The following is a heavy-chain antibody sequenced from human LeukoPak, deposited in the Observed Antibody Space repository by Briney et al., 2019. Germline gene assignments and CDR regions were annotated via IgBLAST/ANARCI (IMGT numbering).Heavy chain of an antibody. CDR2: MNPNSGNT. CDR1: GYTFTSYD. V-gene: IGHV1-8*01. D-gene: IGHD3-10*01. CDR3: ARGGRFYNWFDP. J-gene: IGHJ5*02. Sequence: ASVKVSCKASGYTFTSYDINWVRQATGQGLEWMGWMNPNSGNTGYAQKFQGRVTMTRNTSISTAYMELSSLRSEDTAVYYCARGGRFYNWFDPWGQGTLVTVSS.